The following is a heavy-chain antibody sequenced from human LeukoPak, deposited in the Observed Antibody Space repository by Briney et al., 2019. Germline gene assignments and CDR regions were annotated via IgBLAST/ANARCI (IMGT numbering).Heavy chain of an antibody. Sequence: GGSLRLSCAVSGFTFSDYYMNWVRQAPGKGLEWVSAISGSGGSTYYADSVKGRFTLSRDNSKNTLYLQMNSLRAEDTAVYYCAKDRSYGQFDYWGQGTLVTVSS. V-gene: IGHV3-23*01. J-gene: IGHJ4*02. CDR2: ISGSGGST. CDR1: GFTFSDYY. D-gene: IGHD5-18*01. CDR3: AKDRSYGQFDY.